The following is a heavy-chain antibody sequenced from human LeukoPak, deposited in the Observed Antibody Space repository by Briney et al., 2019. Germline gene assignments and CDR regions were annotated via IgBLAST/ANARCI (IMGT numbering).Heavy chain of an antibody. D-gene: IGHD1/OR15-1a*01. V-gene: IGHV3-48*02. J-gene: IGHJ4*02. CDR3: ARGEHRSAWLIDY. CDR2: ITASRDKI. Sequence: GGSLRLSCVTSGFTFSDYSMTWVRQAPGKGLEWISYITASRDKINYADSVRGRFTISRDNAKNSLYLQMNSLRDDDTAVYYCARGEHRSAWLIDYWGQGTLVTVSS. CDR1: GFTFSDYS.